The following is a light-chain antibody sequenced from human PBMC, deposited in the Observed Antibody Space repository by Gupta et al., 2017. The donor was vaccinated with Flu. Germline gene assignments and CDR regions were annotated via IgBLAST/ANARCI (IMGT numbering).Light chain of an antibody. J-gene: IGLJ1*01. CDR2: DNT. CDR3: QSYDSSLGV. V-gene: IGLV1-40*01. Sequence: QSVLTQPPSVSGAPGQRVTISCTGSSSNIGAGYVVHWYQHLPGTPPKLLIYDNTNRPSGVPDRFSGSKSGTSASLAITGLQAEDEADYYCQSYDSSLGVFGTGTKVTVL. CDR1: SSNIGAGYV.